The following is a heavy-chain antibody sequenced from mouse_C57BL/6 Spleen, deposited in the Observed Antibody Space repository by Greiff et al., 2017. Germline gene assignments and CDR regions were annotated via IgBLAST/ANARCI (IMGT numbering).Heavy chain of an antibody. J-gene: IGHJ4*01. D-gene: IGHD1-1*01. CDR1: GFTFSDYY. CDR3: ARDIYYDSSRYAMDY. Sequence: EVKLMESEGGLVQPGSSMKLSCTASGFTFSDYYMAWVRQVPEKGLEWVANINYDGSSTYYLDSLKSRFIISRDNAKNILYLQMSSLKSEDTATYYCARDIYYDSSRYAMDYWGQGTSLTVSS. V-gene: IGHV5-16*01. CDR2: INYDGSST.